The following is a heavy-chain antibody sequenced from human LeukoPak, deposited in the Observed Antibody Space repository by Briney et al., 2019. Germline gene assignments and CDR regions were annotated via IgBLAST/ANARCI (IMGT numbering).Heavy chain of an antibody. D-gene: IGHD6-19*01. V-gene: IGHV3-23*01. CDR3: AKVPYSRGGGIFDD. J-gene: IGHJ4*02. CDR2: ISGSGGST. CDR1: GFTFSSYA. Sequence: GGSVRLSCAVSGFTFSSYAMSWARQAPGEGREWVSYISGSGGSTYYAASVKGQSNISRDNSKNTLYLQMNTLRAEDTAVYYCAKVPYSRGGGIFDDWGQGAMVTVSS.